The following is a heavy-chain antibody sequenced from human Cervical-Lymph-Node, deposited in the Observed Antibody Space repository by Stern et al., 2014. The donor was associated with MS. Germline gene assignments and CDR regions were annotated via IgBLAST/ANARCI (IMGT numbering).Heavy chain of an antibody. D-gene: IGHD1-26*01. J-gene: IGHJ4*02. Sequence: EVQLVESGAEVKKPGESLKISCKGSGYSFPNYWIGWVRQMPGKGLEWMGIINPGDSDTRYSPPFQGQVTISVDKSPSTAYLQWSSLKASDTAMYYCARRHCASRSSCDYFDFWGQGTLVTVSS. CDR1: GYSFPNYW. CDR3: ARRHCASRSSCDYFDF. CDR2: INPGDSDT. V-gene: IGHV5-51*01.